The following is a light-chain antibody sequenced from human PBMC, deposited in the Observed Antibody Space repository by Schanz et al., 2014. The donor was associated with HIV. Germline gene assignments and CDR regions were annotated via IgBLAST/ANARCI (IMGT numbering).Light chain of an antibody. CDR2: SAS. CDR3: QQRNTWPLT. Sequence: EIVMTQSPATLSVSPGERATLSCRASQSVSNFLAWYQQKPGQAPRLLIYSASNRATGIPARFSGSGSGTDFTLTISNLEPEDFAVYYCQQRNTWPLTFGGGTKVGIK. CDR1: QSVSNF. V-gene: IGKV3-11*01. J-gene: IGKJ4*01.